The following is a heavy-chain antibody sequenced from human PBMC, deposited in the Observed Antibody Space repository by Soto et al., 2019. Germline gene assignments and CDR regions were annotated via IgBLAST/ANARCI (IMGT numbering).Heavy chain of an antibody. Sequence: GGSLRLSCAASGFTFSSYAMSWVHQAPGKGLEWVSAISGSGGSTYYADSVKGRFTISRDNPKNTLYLQMDSLRAEDTAVYYCAKCGGGYSYGYNYYYYGMDVWGQGTTVTVSS. CDR1: GFTFSSYA. J-gene: IGHJ6*02. CDR3: AKCGGGYSYGYNYYYYGMDV. D-gene: IGHD5-18*01. V-gene: IGHV3-23*01. CDR2: ISGSGGST.